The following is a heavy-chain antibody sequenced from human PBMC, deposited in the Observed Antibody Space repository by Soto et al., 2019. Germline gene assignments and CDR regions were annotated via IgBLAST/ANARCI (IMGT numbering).Heavy chain of an antibody. CDR3: ARGPFRPSAMDV. CDR2: TIPALGKT. V-gene: IGHV1-69*10. Sequence: GASVKVSCKPSGDNFKKNVFTWVRQAPGQGLEWMGGTIPALGKTHYIEKFQGGVTITVDDATRTVYMEVRDLTSEDTAIYYCARGPFRPSAMDVWGQGTTVTVSS. J-gene: IGHJ6*02. CDR1: GDNFKKNV. D-gene: IGHD3-10*01.